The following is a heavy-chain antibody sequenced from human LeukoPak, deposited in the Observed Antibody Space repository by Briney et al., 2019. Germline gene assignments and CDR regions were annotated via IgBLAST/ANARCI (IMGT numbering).Heavy chain of an antibody. Sequence: GGSLRLSCAASGFTFSSYSMNWVRQAPGKGLEWVSAISGSGGSTYYADSVKGRFTISRDNSKNTLYLQMNSLRAEDTAVYYCATRGHRPDPYYYYYYYMDVWGKGTTVTISS. CDR3: ATRGHRPDPYYYYYYYMDV. CDR1: GFTFSSYS. J-gene: IGHJ6*03. CDR2: ISGSGGST. V-gene: IGHV3-23*01.